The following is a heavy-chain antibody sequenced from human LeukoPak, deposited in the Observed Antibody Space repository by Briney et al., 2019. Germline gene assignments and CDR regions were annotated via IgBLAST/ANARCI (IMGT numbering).Heavy chain of an antibody. CDR2: IKQDGSEK. CDR3: ARDYYDSGSYCFDY. J-gene: IGHJ4*02. CDR1: GFTFSSFR. D-gene: IGHD3-10*01. Sequence: GGSLRLSCAAAGFTFSSFRMTWVRQAPGKGLVWVANIKQDGSEKYYVDSVKGRFTISRDNAKNTLYLQMNSLRAEDTAVYYWARDYYDSGSYCFDYWGQGTLVTVSS. V-gene: IGHV3-7*04.